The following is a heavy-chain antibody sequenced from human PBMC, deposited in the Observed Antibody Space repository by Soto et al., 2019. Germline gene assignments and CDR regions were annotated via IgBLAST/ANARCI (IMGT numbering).Heavy chain of an antibody. CDR3: ARGRLSIAHPASTRVGFDY. CDR2: IYYSGST. CDR1: GGSISSYY. Sequence: QVQLQESGPGLVKPSETLSLTCTVSGGSISSYYWSWIRQPPGKGLEWIGYIYYSGSTNYNPSLKSRVTISVDTSKNQFSLKLSSVTAADTAVYYCARGRLSIAHPASTRVGFDYWGQGTLVTVSS. D-gene: IGHD6-6*01. V-gene: IGHV4-59*01. J-gene: IGHJ4*02.